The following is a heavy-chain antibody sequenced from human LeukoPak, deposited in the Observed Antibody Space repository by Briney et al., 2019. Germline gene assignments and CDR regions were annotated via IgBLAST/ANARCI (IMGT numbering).Heavy chain of an antibody. Sequence: SQTLSLTCAVSGDSVSSNSASWTWSRQSPSRGLEWLGRTYYRSKWYNDYAVSVKSRIIINSDTSKNQFSLQLSSVTPEDTAVYYCTRDAGGATIDYWGQGTLVTVSS. CDR2: TYYRSKWYN. V-gene: IGHV6-1*01. J-gene: IGHJ4*02. CDR3: TRDAGGATIDY. D-gene: IGHD1-26*01. CDR1: GDSVSSNSAS.